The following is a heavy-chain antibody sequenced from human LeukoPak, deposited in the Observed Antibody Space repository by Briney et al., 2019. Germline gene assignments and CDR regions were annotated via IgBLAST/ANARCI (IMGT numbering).Heavy chain of an antibody. Sequence: GGSLRLSCAASGFTFSSYWMSWVRQAPGKGLEWVANIKQDGSEKYYVDSVKGRFTISRDNAKNSLYLQMNSLRAEDTAVYYCARDRRRYCSSTSCYDYYYYYYMDVWGKGTTVTVSS. J-gene: IGHJ6*03. CDR2: IKQDGSEK. D-gene: IGHD2-2*01. CDR3: ARDRRRYCSSTSCYDYYYYYYMDV. V-gene: IGHV3-7*01. CDR1: GFTFSSYW.